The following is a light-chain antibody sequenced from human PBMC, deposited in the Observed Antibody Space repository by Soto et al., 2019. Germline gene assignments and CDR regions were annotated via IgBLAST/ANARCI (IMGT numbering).Light chain of an antibody. V-gene: IGKV3-20*01. CDR2: GAS. CDR3: QQYGSSSGLT. CDR1: QSVSSSY. Sequence: EIVLTQSPGTLSLSPGERATLSCRASQSVSSSYLAWYQQKPGQAPSLLIYGASSRATGIPDRFSGGGSGTDFTLTISRQEPEDFAVYYCQQYGSSSGLTFGGGTKVEIK. J-gene: IGKJ4*01.